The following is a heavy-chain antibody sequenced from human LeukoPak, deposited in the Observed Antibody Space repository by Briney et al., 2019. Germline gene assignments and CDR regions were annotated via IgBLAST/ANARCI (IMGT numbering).Heavy chain of an antibody. D-gene: IGHD2-15*01. CDR1: GFTFSSYG. Sequence: PGGSLRLSCVASGFTFSSYGMHWVRQAPGKGLEWVAVIWYDGRNTYYEDSVKGRFTISRDNSKNTLYLQMMSLRAEDTAVYYCARYCSGVNCYSGVDYWGQGTLVTVSS. J-gene: IGHJ4*02. V-gene: IGHV3-33*01. CDR3: ARYCSGVNCYSGVDY. CDR2: IWYDGRNT.